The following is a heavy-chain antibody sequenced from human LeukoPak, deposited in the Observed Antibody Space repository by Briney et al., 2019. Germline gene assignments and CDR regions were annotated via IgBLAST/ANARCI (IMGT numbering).Heavy chain of an antibody. Sequence: GASVKVSCKASGYTFTSYYMYWVRQAPGQGLEWMGKINPSGGSTTYTQKFQGRLTMTRDMSTNTVYMELSSLRSEDTAVYYCARECDHDYGDLYFDYWGQGTLVTVSS. CDR2: INPSGGST. J-gene: IGHJ4*02. CDR3: ARECDHDYGDLYFDY. V-gene: IGHV1-46*01. CDR1: GYTFTSYY. D-gene: IGHD4-17*01.